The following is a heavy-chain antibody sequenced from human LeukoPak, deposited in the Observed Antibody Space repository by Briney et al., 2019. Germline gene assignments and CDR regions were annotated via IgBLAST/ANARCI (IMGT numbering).Heavy chain of an antibody. V-gene: IGHV1-8*01. D-gene: IGHD3-10*01. Sequence: EASVKVSCKASGYTFTSYDINWVRQATGQGLEWMGWMNPNSGNTGYAQKFQGRVTMTRNTSISTAYMELSSLRSEDTAVCYCARGLTLLWFGEGGWGQGTQVTVSS. J-gene: IGHJ4*02. CDR1: GYTFTSYD. CDR3: ARGLTLLWFGEGG. CDR2: MNPNSGNT.